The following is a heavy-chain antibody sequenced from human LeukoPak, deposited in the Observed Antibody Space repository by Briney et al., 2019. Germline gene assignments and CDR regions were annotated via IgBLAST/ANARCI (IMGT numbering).Heavy chain of an antibody. CDR1: GLTFTNYW. CDR3: VTIASRRDDEEYRGQYIWFDP. J-gene: IGHJ5*02. D-gene: IGHD2-2*01. Sequence: GGSLRLSCVASGLTFTNYWMNWVRQAPGKGLEWVASIKQDGSEEFYVDSVKGRFTISRDNARNSLYLQMNSLRVEDTAVYYCVTIASRRDDEEYRGQYIWFDPWGQGTLVTVSS. V-gene: IGHV3-7*01. CDR2: IKQDGSEE.